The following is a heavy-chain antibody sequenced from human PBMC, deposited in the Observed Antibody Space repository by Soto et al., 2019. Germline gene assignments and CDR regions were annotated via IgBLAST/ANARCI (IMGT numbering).Heavy chain of an antibody. Sequence: GGSLRLSCVASGFVFSRFGMHWVRQAPGKGLEWVAVIAYDGRNKDYADSVKGRFTISRDNSVNTFYLQMSSLRAEDTAVYYCAKGIGTVGDGDYALGGFDYWGQGTLVTVSS. CDR3: AKGIGTVGDGDYALGGFDY. CDR1: GFVFSRFG. D-gene: IGHD4-17*01. CDR2: IAYDGRNK. J-gene: IGHJ4*02. V-gene: IGHV3-30*18.